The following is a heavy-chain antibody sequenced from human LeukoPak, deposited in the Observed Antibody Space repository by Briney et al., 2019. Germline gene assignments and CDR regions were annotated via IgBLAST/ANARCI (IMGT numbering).Heavy chain of an antibody. CDR1: GGSISSYY. Sequence: SETLSLTCTVSGGSISSYYWSWIRQPAGKGLEWIGRIYISGSGSTNYNPSLKSRVTMSVDTSKNQFSLKLSSVTAADTAVYYCARGRRDGYNYWFDYWGQGTLVIVSS. D-gene: IGHD5-24*01. CDR2: IYISGSGST. CDR3: ARGRRDGYNYWFDY. J-gene: IGHJ4*02. V-gene: IGHV4-4*07.